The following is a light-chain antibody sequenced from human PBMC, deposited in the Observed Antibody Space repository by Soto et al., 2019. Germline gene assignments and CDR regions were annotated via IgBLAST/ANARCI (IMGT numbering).Light chain of an antibody. V-gene: IGKV1-33*01. CDR1: QDISNY. J-gene: IGKJ3*01. CDR2: DAS. CDR3: QQYDVLPFT. Sequence: DLQMTQSPSSLSASVGDRVTITCQASQDISNYLNWYQQKPGKAPKLLINDASNLETGVPSRFSGSGSGTDFTFTISSLQPEDIATYYCQQYDVLPFTFGPGTKVHI.